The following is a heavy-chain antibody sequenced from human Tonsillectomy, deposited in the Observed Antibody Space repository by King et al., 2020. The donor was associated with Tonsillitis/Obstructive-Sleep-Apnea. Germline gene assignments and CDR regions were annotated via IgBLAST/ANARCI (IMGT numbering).Heavy chain of an antibody. CDR3: ARDYTEYYDILTGYYFDAFDI. CDR1: GGTFSSYA. Sequence: QLVQSGAEVKKPGSSVKVSCKASGGTFSSYAISWVRQAPGQGLEWMGGIIPIFGTANYAQKFQGRVTITADESTSTAYMELSSLRSEDTAVYYCARDYTEYYDILTGYYFDAFDIWGQGTMVTGSS. V-gene: IGHV1-69*01. J-gene: IGHJ3*02. D-gene: IGHD3-9*01. CDR2: IIPIFGTA.